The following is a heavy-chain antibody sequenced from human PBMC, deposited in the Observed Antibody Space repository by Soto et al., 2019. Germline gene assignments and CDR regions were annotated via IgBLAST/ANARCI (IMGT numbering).Heavy chain of an antibody. D-gene: IGHD3-10*01. CDR3: AFSGGITMVRGVIPWLTSGMDV. Sequence: GASVKVSCKASGGTFSSYAISWVRQAPGQGLEWTGGIIPIFGTANYAQKFQGRVTITADKSTSTAYMELSSLRSEDTAVYYCAFSGGITMVRGVIPWLTSGMDVWGQGTTVTVSS. CDR1: GGTFSSYA. CDR2: IIPIFGTA. V-gene: IGHV1-69*06. J-gene: IGHJ6*02.